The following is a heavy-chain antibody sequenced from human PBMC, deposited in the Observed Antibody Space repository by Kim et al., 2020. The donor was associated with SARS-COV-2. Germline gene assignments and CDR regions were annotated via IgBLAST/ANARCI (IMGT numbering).Heavy chain of an antibody. V-gene: IGHV3-48*02. J-gene: IGHJ4*02. CDR1: GFTFSSYS. CDR2: IISSSSTI. Sequence: GGSLRLSCTASGFTFSSYSMNWVRQAPGKGLEWVSYIISSSSTIYYADSVKGRFTISRDNAKNSLYLQMNSLRDEDTAVYYCARDSNVVVPAAIPCFDYWGQGTLVTGSS. D-gene: IGHD2-2*01. CDR3: ARDSNVVVPAAIPCFDY.